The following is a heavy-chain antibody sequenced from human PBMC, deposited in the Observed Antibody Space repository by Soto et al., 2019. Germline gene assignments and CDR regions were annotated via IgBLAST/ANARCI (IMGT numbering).Heavy chain of an antibody. Sequence: NLSRICRVSGCSIKTGEYYWSWMRPPTGKGLEWIGTVYHNENTYYNPSLKSRITISADTAKNQFSLNLRSVTAADTAIYFCARRERYYGSPGWFDPWGQGTLVT. V-gene: IGHV4-30-2*03. CDR1: GCSIKTGEYY. D-gene: IGHD3-16*01. J-gene: IGHJ5*02. CDR3: ARRERYYGSPGWFDP. CDR2: VYHNENT.